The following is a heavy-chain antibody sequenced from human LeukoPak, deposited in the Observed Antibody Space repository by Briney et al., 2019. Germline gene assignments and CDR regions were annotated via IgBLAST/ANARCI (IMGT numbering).Heavy chain of an antibody. CDR2: IKQDGSEK. V-gene: IGHV3-7*03. Sequence: GGSLRLSCAASGFTFSSYWMSWVRQAPGKGLEWVANIKQDGSEKYYVDSVKGRFTISRDNAKNSLYLQMNSLRAEDTAVYYCAKDWRHIVVVSSPGYFDYWGQGTLVTVSS. CDR3: AKDWRHIVVVSSPGYFDY. CDR1: GFTFSSYW. D-gene: IGHD2-21*01. J-gene: IGHJ4*02.